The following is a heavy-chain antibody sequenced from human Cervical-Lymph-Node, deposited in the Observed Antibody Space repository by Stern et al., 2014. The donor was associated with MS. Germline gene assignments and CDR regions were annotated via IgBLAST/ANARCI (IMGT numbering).Heavy chain of an antibody. CDR1: GGSISSGGYY. Sequence: VQLVESGPGLVKPSQTLSLTCTVSGGSISSGGYYWSWIRQHTGKGLEWIGDIYYSGSTYYNPSLKSRVTHSVDTSKNQFSLKLSSVTAADTAVYYCARAREAPRWFDPWGQGTLVTVSS. V-gene: IGHV4-31*03. J-gene: IGHJ5*02. CDR2: IYYSGST. CDR3: ARAREAPRWFDP.